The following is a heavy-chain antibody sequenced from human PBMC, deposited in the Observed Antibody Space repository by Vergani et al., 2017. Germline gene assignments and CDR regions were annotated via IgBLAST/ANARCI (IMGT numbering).Heavy chain of an antibody. J-gene: IGHJ6*02. D-gene: IGHD6-13*01. Sequence: EVQLVESGGGLVQPGGSLRLSCAASGFTFSSYWMSWVRQAPGKGLEWVANIKQDGSEKYYVDSVKGRFTISRDNAKNSLYLQMNSLRAEDTAVYYCARDGVAAAGTHPLRYYYYYGMDVWGQVTTVTVAS. CDR1: GFTFSSYW. V-gene: IGHV3-7*01. CDR2: IKQDGSEK. CDR3: ARDGVAAAGTHPLRYYYYYGMDV.